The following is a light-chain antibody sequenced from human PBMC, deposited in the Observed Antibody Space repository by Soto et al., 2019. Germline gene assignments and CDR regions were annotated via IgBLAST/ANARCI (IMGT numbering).Light chain of an antibody. CDR2: DAS. V-gene: IGKV3D-20*01. CDR1: QSVSSSY. Sequence: EIVLTQSPATLSLSPGERATLSCGASQSVSSSYLAWYQQKPGLAPSLLIYDASSRATVIPDWFSGSGCAKDFTLTISRLEADDFAVYCCQQYGSSLTFGQGTKLEIK. CDR3: QQYGSSLT. J-gene: IGKJ2*01.